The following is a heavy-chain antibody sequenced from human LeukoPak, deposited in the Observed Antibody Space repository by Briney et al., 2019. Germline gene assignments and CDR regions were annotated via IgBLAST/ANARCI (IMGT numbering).Heavy chain of an antibody. Sequence: SVKVSCKASGGTFSSYAISWVRQAPGQGLERMGGIIPIFGTANYAQKFQGRVTITADESTSTAYMELSSLRSEDTAVYYCAGGYVILTGYAGCWWGQGTLVTVSS. CDR3: AGGYVILTGYAGCW. V-gene: IGHV1-69*01. J-gene: IGHJ4*02. CDR1: GGTFSSYA. D-gene: IGHD3-9*01. CDR2: IIPIFGTA.